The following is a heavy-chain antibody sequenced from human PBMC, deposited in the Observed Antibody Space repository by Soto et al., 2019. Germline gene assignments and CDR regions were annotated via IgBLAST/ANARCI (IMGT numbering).Heavy chain of an antibody. Sequence: QLRLQESGPVLVKPSETLSLTCTVSGGSISSSSYYWGWIRQPPGKGLEWIGNVYYGGSTYYNPSLKSRVTISVETSKSQFSLKLSSVTAADTAVYYCAGGDYYHSSGYYFYYYTMDVWGQGTKAT. CDR2: VYYGGST. V-gene: IGHV4-39*01. J-gene: IGHJ6*02. CDR3: AGGDYYHSSGYYFYYYTMDV. D-gene: IGHD3-22*01. CDR1: GGSISSSSYY.